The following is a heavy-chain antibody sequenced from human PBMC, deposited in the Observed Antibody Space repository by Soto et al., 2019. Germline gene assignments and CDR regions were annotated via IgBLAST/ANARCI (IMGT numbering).Heavy chain of an antibody. CDR2: IYYSGST. CDR3: VSWTTGTKGGEFDY. D-gene: IGHD1-1*01. V-gene: IGHV4-31*03. J-gene: IGHJ4*02. CDR1: GGSISSGGYY. Sequence: SETLSLSCTVSGGSISSGGYYWSWIRQHPGKGLEWIGYIYYSGSTYYNPSLKSRVTISVDTSKNQFSLKLSSVTAADTAVYYCVSWTTGTKGGEFDYWAQRTLVTVSS.